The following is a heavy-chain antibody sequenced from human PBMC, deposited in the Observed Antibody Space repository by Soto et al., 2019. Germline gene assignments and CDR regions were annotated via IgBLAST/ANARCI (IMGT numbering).Heavy chain of an antibody. J-gene: IGHJ6*02. Sequence: QLGGSLRLSCAASGFTFSSYAMSWVRQAPGKGLEWVSAISGSGGSTYYADSVKGRFTISRDNSKNTLYLQMNSLRAEDTAVYYCAKVRGATVTTYSRDYGMDVWGQGTTVTVSS. V-gene: IGHV3-23*01. D-gene: IGHD4-17*01. CDR1: GFTFSSYA. CDR2: ISGSGGST. CDR3: AKVRGATVTTYSRDYGMDV.